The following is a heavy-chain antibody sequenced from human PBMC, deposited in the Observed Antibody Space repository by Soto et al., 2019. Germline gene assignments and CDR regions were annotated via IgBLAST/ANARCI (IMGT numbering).Heavy chain of an antibody. V-gene: IGHV3-23*01. J-gene: IGHJ5*02. CDR1: GFTFSSYA. D-gene: IGHD5-18*01. CDR3: AKLGYSYGLEDWFDP. CDR2: ISGSGGST. Sequence: PAGSLRLSCAASGFTFSSYAMSWVRQAPGKGLEWVSAISGSGGSTYYADSVKGRFTISRDNSRNTLYLQMNSLRAEDTAVYYCAKLGYSYGLEDWFDPWGQGTLVTVSS.